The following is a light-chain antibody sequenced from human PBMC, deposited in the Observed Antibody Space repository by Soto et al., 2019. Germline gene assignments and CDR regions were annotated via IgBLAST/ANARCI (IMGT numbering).Light chain of an antibody. CDR1: SSDVGGYNY. CDR3: SSYTSSSNPVV. Sequence: QSVLTQPASVSGSPGQSITISCTGTSSDVGGYNYVSWYQQHPGKAPKLMIYDVSNRPSGVSNRFSGSKSGNTASLTISGLQAEEEADYYCSSYTSSSNPVVFGGGTQLTVL. J-gene: IGLJ2*01. V-gene: IGLV2-14*01. CDR2: DVS.